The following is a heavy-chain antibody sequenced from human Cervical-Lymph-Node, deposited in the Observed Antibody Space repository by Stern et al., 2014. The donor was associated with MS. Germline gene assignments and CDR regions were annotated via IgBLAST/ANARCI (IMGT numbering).Heavy chain of an antibody. CDR1: GYTFTSYY. D-gene: IGHD2-2*01. CDR3: ARGYCSSTSCYPPYYYGMDV. V-gene: IGHV1-46*01. CDR2: INPSGGST. Sequence: MQLVESGAEVKKPGASVKVSCKASGYTFTSYYMHWVRQAPGQGLEWMGIINPSGGSTSYAQKFQGRVTMTRDTSTSTVYMELSSLRSEDTAVYYCARGYCSSTSCYPPYYYGMDVWGQGTTVTVSS. J-gene: IGHJ6*02.